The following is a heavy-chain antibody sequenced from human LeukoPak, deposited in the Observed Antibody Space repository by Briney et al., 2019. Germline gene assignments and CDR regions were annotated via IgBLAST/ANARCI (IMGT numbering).Heavy chain of an antibody. J-gene: IGHJ4*02. CDR2: INPNSGGT. V-gene: IGHV1-2*02. CDR1: GYTFTGYY. D-gene: IGHD2-21*01. Sequence: ASVKVSCKAFGYTFTGYYMHWVRQAPGQGLEWMGWINPNSGGTNYAQKFQGRVTMTRDTSISTAYMELSRLRSDDTAVYYCARDADGGDSVTDWGQGTLVTVSS. CDR3: ARDADGGDSVTD.